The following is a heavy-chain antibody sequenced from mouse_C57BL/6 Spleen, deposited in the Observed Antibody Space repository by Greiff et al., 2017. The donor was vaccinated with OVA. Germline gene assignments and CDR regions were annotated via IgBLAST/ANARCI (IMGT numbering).Heavy chain of an antibody. V-gene: IGHV5-17*01. D-gene: IGHD2-3*01. CDR2: ISSGSSTI. CDR1: GFTFSDYG. CDR3: ARDGYYADYYAMDY. J-gene: IGHJ4*01. Sequence: EVNVVESGGGLVKPGGSLKLSCAASGFTFSDYGMHWVRQAPEKGLEWVAYISSGSSTIYYADTVKGRFTISRDNAKNTLFLQMTSLRSEDTAMYYCARDGYYADYYAMDYWGQGTSVTVSS.